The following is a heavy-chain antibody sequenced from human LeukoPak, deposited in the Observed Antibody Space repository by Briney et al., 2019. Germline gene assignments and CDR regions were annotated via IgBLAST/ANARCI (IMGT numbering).Heavy chain of an antibody. CDR3: AKNREYYDSSGYPDAFDI. Sequence: GGSLRLSCAAAGFTFSSYAMSWVRQAPGKGLEWVSAISGSGGSTYYADSVKGRFTISRDNSKNTLYLQMNSLRAEDTAVYYCAKNREYYDSSGYPDAFDIWGQGTMVTVSS. CDR2: ISGSGGST. CDR1: GFTFSSYA. J-gene: IGHJ3*02. V-gene: IGHV3-23*01. D-gene: IGHD3-22*01.